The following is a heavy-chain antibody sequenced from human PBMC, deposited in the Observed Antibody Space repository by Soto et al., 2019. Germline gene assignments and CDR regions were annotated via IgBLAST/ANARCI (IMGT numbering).Heavy chain of an antibody. CDR3: ARAGEGDFWSGYYTHYYYMDV. D-gene: IGHD3-3*01. CDR1: GFTFSSYW. V-gene: IGHV3-7*01. Sequence: EVQLVESGGGLVQPGGSLSLSCAASGFTFSSYWMSWVRQAPGKGLEWVANIKQDGSEKYYVDSVKGRFTISRDNAKNSLYLQMNSLRAEDTAVYYCARAGEGDFWSGYYTHYYYMDVWGKGTTVTVSS. J-gene: IGHJ6*03. CDR2: IKQDGSEK.